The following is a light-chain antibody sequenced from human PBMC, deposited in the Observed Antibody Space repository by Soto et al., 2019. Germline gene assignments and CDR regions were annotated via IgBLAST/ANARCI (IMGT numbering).Light chain of an antibody. CDR1: SGHSNYA. Sequence: QSVLTQSPSASASPGASVKLTCTLSSGHSNYAIAWHQQQPEKGPRYLMKLNSDGSHTKGDGIPARFSGSSSGVERYLTISSLLGEDEHDYYCQTRGTGIVFGGGTKLAVL. J-gene: IGLJ2*01. CDR3: QTRGTGIV. CDR2: LNSDGSH. V-gene: IGLV4-69*01.